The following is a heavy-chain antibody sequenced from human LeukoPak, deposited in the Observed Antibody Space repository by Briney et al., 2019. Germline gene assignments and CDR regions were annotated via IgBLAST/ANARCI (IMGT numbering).Heavy chain of an antibody. V-gene: IGHV4-31*03. CDR3: ARVYCSSTSCYTMGWFDP. CDR1: GGSISSGGYY. Sequence: SETLSLTCTVSGGSISSGGYYWSWIRQHPGRGLEWIGYIYYTGTTYRNPSLNSGTTYYNPSLKSRATISGDTSKNQFSLKLSSVTAADTAVYYCARVYCSSTSCYTMGWFDPWGQGTLVTVSS. D-gene: IGHD2-2*02. CDR2: IYYTGTTYRNPSLNSGTT. J-gene: IGHJ5*02.